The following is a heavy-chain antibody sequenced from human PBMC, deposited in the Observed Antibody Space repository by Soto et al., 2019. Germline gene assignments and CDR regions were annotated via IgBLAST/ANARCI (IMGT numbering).Heavy chain of an antibody. J-gene: IGHJ4*02. CDR2: IIPIFGTA. V-gene: IGHV1-69*06. CDR1: GGTFSSYA. D-gene: IGHD2-15*01. Sequence: SVKVSCKASGGTFSSYAISWVRQAPGQVLERMGGIIPIFGTANYAQKFKGRVPITADKSTSTAYMELSSLRAEDTAVYYCARVRFGYCSGGSCYTDFDYWGQGTLVTVSS. CDR3: ARVRFGYCSGGSCYTDFDY.